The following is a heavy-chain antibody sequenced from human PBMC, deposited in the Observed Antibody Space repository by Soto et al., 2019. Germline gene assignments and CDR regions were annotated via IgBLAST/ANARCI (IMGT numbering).Heavy chain of an antibody. D-gene: IGHD3-10*01. V-gene: IGHV1-8*01. J-gene: IGHJ5*01. CDR2: VNPNTGNT. CDR3: ARAYGAGDFDF. CDR1: GYTFRSYD. Sequence: QVQLVQSGAEVKKPGASVKVSCTGSGYTFRSYDIHWVRQAPGQGLEWMGWVNPNTGNTGYAQKFQGRVTTTRDMPKSSAYMEVNSLTSEYTAIYYCARAYGAGDFDFWGQGTLVSVSS.